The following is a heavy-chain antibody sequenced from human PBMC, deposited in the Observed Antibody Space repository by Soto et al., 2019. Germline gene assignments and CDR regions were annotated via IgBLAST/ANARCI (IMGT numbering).Heavy chain of an antibody. CDR2: IDPSDSYT. CDR3: ARHNDYARGMDV. J-gene: IGHJ6*02. CDR1: GGTFSSYT. Sequence: ASVKVSCKASGGTFSSYTISWVRQMPGKGLEWMGRIDPSDSYTNYSPSFQGHVTISADKSISTAYLQWSSLKASDTAMYYCARHNDYARGMDVWGQGTTVTVSS. D-gene: IGHD3-16*01. V-gene: IGHV5-10-1*01.